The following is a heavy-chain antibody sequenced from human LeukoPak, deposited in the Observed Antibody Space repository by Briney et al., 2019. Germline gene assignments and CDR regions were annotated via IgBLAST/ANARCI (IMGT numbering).Heavy chain of an antibody. CDR2: MKQDGSER. Sequence: GGSLRLSCAASGFSLSSYWMSWVRQAPGKGLEWVANMKQDGSERYYVDSVKGRFTISRDNAKNSLYLEMNSLRAEDTSVYYCARYKPQYRWDLYYFDYWGQGTLVTVSS. J-gene: IGHJ4*02. D-gene: IGHD1-1*01. CDR3: ARYKPQYRWDLYYFDY. V-gene: IGHV3-7*01. CDR1: GFSLSSYW.